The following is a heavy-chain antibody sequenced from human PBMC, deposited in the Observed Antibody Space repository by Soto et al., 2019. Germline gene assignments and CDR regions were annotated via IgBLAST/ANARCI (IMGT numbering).Heavy chain of an antibody. V-gene: IGHV3-33*01. J-gene: IGHJ6*03. CDR3: ARGEENDFWSGYYTDYYYMDV. CDR2: IWYDGSNK. CDR1: GFNFSSYG. Sequence: GGSLRLSCAASGFNFSSYGMHWVRQAPGKGLEWVAVIWYDGSNKYYADSVKGRFTISRDNSKNTLYLQMNSLRAEDTAVYYCARGEENDFWSGYYTDYYYMDVWGKGTTVTVSS. D-gene: IGHD3-3*01.